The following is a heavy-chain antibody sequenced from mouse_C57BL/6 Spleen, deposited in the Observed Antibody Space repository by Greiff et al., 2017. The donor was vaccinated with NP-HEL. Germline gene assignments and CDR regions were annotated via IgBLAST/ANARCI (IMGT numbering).Heavy chain of an antibody. Sequence: VQLQQPGAELVMPGASVKLSCKASGYTFTSYWMHWVKQRPGQGLEWIGEIDPSDSYTNYNQKFKGKSTLTVDKSSSTAYMQLSSLTSEDFAVYYCARKRGYGAMDYWGQGTSVTVSS. D-gene: IGHD3-2*02. CDR2: IDPSDSYT. V-gene: IGHV1-69*01. J-gene: IGHJ4*01. CDR1: GYTFTSYW. CDR3: ARKRGYGAMDY.